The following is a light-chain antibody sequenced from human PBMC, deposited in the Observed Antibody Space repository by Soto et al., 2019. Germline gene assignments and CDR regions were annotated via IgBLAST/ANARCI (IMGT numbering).Light chain of an antibody. Sequence: QSALTQPPSASGSPGQSVTISCTGTSSDVGGYNYVSWYQQHPGKAPKLIIFEVTKRPSGVPDRFSGSKSGNTASLTVSGLQAEDEADYSWTSYAGSNNFAIYVFGTGTKVTVL. V-gene: IGLV2-8*01. CDR3: TSYAGSNNFAIYV. J-gene: IGLJ1*01. CDR2: EVT. CDR1: SSDVGGYNY.